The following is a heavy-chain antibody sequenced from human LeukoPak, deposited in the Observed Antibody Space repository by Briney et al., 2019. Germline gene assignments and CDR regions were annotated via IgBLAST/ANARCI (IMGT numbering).Heavy chain of an antibody. V-gene: IGHV3-21*01. CDR2: ISSSSSYI. J-gene: IGHJ4*02. D-gene: IGHD1-1*01. Sequence: GGSLRLSCAASGFTFSSYSMNWVRQAPGKGLEWVSSISSSSSYIYYADSVKGRFTISRDNAKNSLYLQLNSLRVEDTAVYYCKSGGAAPGSFYYWGQGTLVTVSP. CDR1: GFTFSSYS. CDR3: KSGGAAPGSFYY.